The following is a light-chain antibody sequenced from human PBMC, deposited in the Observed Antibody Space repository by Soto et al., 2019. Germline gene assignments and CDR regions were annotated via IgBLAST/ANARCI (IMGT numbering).Light chain of an antibody. CDR3: QQYGSSPPFT. Sequence: EIVLTQSPGTLSLSPGDRATLSCRASQSVSSTYLAWYQQKPGQAPRLLIYGASNRATGIPDRFSGGGSGTDFTLTISRLEPEDFAVYYCQQYGSSPPFTFGPGTTGEIK. J-gene: IGKJ3*01. CDR2: GAS. CDR1: QSVSSTY. V-gene: IGKV3-20*01.